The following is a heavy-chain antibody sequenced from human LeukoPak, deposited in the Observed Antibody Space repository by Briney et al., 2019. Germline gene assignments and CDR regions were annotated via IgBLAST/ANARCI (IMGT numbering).Heavy chain of an antibody. J-gene: IGHJ6*04. CDR1: GFTFSSYG. CDR2: ISYDGSNK. CDR3: AKRLDYDILTGPPHYYYGMDV. D-gene: IGHD3-9*01. V-gene: IGHV3-30*18. Sequence: PGRSLRLSCAASGFTFSSYGMHWVRQAPGKGLEWVAVISYDGSNKYYADSVKGRFTISRDNSKNTLYLQMNSLRAEDTAVYYCAKRLDYDILTGPPHYYYGMDVWGKGTTVTVSP.